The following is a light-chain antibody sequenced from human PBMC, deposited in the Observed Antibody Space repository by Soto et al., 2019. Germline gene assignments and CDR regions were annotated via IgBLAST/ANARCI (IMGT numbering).Light chain of an antibody. CDR2: AAS. CDR3: QQSYSTPPLT. Sequence: DIQITQSPSSLSASVGDRVTITCRASQSIISFLNWYQQKPGKAPKLLIYAASSLQTGVPSRFRGSGSGTDFTLTISSLQPEDFATYYCQQSYSTPPLTVGGGTKVDSK. CDR1: QSIISF. J-gene: IGKJ4*01. V-gene: IGKV1-39*01.